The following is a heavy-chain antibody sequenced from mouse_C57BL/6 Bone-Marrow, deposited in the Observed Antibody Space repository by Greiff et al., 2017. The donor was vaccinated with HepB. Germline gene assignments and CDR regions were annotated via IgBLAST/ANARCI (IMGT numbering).Heavy chain of an antibody. CDR1: GFTFSDYG. D-gene: IGHD3-2*02. Sequence: DVKLVESGGGLVKPGGSLKLSCAASGFTFSDYGMHWVRQAPEKGLEWVAYISSGSSTIYYADTVKGRFTISRDNAKNTLFLQMTSLRSEDTPMYYCARRGYAYWGQGTTLTVSS. CDR3: ARRGYAY. V-gene: IGHV5-17*01. J-gene: IGHJ2*01. CDR2: ISSGSSTI.